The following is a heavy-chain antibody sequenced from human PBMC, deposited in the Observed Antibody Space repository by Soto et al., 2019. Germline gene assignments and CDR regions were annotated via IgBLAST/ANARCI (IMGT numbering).Heavy chain of an antibody. Sequence: GGSLRLSCAASGFTFSSYEMNWVRQAPGKGLEWVSYISSSGSTIYYADSVKGRFTISRDNAKNSLYLQMNSLRAEDTAVYYCARRAALGYCSSTSCYKAFDIWGQGTMVTVSS. J-gene: IGHJ3*02. CDR1: GFTFSSYE. CDR2: ISSSGSTI. D-gene: IGHD2-2*02. V-gene: IGHV3-48*03. CDR3: ARRAALGYCSSTSCYKAFDI.